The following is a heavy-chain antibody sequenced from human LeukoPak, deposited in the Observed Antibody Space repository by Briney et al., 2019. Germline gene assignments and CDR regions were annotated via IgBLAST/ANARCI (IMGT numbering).Heavy chain of an antibody. CDR3: TRAKGGGYDY. J-gene: IGHJ4*02. CDR2: MNPNSGNT. V-gene: IGHV1-8*01. Sequence: ASVKVSCKCSGYTFTSYDINWVRQASGQGLEWMGWMNPNSGNTGYAQKFQGRVTMTMNTSISTAYMALSSLRSEDTAVDYCTRAKGGGYDYWGQGTLVTVSS. CDR1: GYTFTSYD. D-gene: IGHD3-16*01.